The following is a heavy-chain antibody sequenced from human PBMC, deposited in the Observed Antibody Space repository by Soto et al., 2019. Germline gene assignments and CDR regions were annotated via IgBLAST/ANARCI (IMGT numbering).Heavy chain of an antibody. CDR3: ARVRAITIFGVVIRRGISHYYYMDV. V-gene: IGHV1-8*01. Sequence: ASVKVSCKASGYTFTSYDINWVRQATGQGLEWMGWMNPNSGNTGYAQKFQGRVTMTRNTSISTAYMELSSLRSEDTAVYYCARVRAITIFGVVIRRGISHYYYMDVWGKGTTVTVSS. CDR2: MNPNSGNT. D-gene: IGHD3-3*01. CDR1: GYTFTSYD. J-gene: IGHJ6*03.